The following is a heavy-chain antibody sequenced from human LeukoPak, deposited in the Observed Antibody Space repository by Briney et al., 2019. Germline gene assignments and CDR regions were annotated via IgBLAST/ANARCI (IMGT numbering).Heavy chain of an antibody. Sequence: SETLSLTCGVYGGSLFLLRSLYTPHPPGKGVEWVGEIYHSGNTNQNLSPQSRVPISVHTSKRQFSLKLSSCTAAHTAVYFCSKGGPDTGTTCRWCDPWAQGTLVTVSS. D-gene: IGHD4-17*01. J-gene: IGHJ5*02. CDR1: GGSLFLL. CDR3: SKGGPDTGTTCRWCDP. V-gene: IGHV4-34*01. CDR2: IYHSGNT.